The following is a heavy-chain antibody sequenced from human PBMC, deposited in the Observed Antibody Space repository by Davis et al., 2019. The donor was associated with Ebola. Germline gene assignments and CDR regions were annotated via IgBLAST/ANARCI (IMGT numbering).Heavy chain of an antibody. Sequence: SETLFLTCTVSGGSVSSGSYYWSWIRQPPGKGLEWIGYIYYSGSTNYNPSLKSRVTISVDTSKNQFSLKLSSVTAADTAVYYCARGGYCSSTSCYGYYYYGMDVWGKGTTVTVSS. CDR2: IYYSGST. V-gene: IGHV4-61*01. J-gene: IGHJ6*04. CDR3: ARGGYCSSTSCYGYYYYGMDV. D-gene: IGHD2-2*01. CDR1: GGSVSSGSYY.